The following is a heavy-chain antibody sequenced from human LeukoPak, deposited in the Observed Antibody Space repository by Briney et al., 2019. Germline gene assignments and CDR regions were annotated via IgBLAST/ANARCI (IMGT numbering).Heavy chain of an antibody. V-gene: IGHV3-11*01. CDR2: ISSSGSTI. J-gene: IGHJ6*02. Sequence: TGGSLRLSCAASGFTFSDYYMSWIRQAPGEGLEWVSYISSSGSTIYYADSVKGRFTISRDNAKNSLYLQMNSLRAEDTAVYYCARGVTIFGEQTFYGMDVWGQGTTVSVSS. CDR3: ARGVTIFGEQTFYGMDV. D-gene: IGHD3-3*01. CDR1: GFTFSDYY.